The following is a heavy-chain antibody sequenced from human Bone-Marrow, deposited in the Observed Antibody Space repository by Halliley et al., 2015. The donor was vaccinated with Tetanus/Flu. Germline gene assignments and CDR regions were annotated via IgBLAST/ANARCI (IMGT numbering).Heavy chain of an antibody. CDR3: VKDRGPPSCDFSGYGPFDV. Sequence: SLRLSCAASEFTFSSYAMTWVRQAPGKGLEWVASISASASRTYHADFVKGRFTVSRDNSKNTLYLQMNSLRDGDSAVYFCVKDRGPPSCDFSGYGPFDVWGQGMVVPVSS. CDR1: EFTFSSYA. J-gene: IGHJ3*01. V-gene: IGHV3-23*01. D-gene: IGHD3-22*01. CDR2: ISASASRT.